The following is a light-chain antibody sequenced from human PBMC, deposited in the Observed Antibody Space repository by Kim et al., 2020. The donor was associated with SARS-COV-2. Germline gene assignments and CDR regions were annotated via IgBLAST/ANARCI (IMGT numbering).Light chain of an antibody. J-gene: IGKJ2*01. CDR2: GAS. V-gene: IGKV3-15*01. CDR3: QQYNSWPLYT. Sequence: VSGEASATPSCASSRGVSSYLAWYQQKPGQAPRLLIYGASTRATGIPDRFSGSGSGTEFTLTISSLQSEDFAVYYCQQYNSWPLYTFGQGTKLEI. CDR1: RGVSSY.